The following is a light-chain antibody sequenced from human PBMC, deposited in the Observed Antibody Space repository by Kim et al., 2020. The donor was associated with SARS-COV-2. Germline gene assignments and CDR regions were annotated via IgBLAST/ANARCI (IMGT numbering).Light chain of an antibody. CDR2: GAS. V-gene: IGKV3-20*01. Sequence: SPGGRATLPCRASQSVSSSYLAWYQQKPGQAPRLLIYGASSRATGIPDRFSGSGSGTDFTLTISRLEPEDFAVYYCQQYGSSSITFGQGTRLEIK. CDR1: QSVSSSY. J-gene: IGKJ5*01. CDR3: QQYGSSSIT.